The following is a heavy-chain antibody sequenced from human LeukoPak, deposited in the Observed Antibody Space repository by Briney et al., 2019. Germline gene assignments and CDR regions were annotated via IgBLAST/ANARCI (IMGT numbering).Heavy chain of an antibody. V-gene: IGHV3-7*01. D-gene: IGHD3-9*01. CDR2: IKQDGSEK. J-gene: IGHJ6*03. CDR3: ARDNILTGCFMYYYYYYMDV. Sequence: GGSLRLSCAASGFTFSSYGMSWVRQAAGKGLEWVANIKQDGSEKYYVDSVKGRFTISRDNAKNSLYLQMNSLRAEDTAVYYCARDNILTGCFMYYYYYYMDVWGKGTTVTISS. CDR1: GFTFSSYG.